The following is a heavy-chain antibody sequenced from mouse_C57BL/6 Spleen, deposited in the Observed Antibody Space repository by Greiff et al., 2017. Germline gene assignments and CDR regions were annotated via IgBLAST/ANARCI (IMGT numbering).Heavy chain of an antibody. J-gene: IGHJ4*01. CDR1: GYTFTSYW. CDR3: ARPGGDAMDY. Sequence: QVQLKESGAELVKPGASVKMSCKASGYTFTSYWITWVKQRPGQGLEWIGDIYPGSGSTNYNEKFKSKATLTVDTSSSTAYMQLSSLTSEDSAVYYCARPGGDAMDYWGQGTSVTVSS. CDR2: IYPGSGST. V-gene: IGHV1-55*01.